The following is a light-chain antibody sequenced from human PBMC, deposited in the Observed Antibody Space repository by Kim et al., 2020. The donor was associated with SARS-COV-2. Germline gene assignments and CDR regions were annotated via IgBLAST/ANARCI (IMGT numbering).Light chain of an antibody. CDR3: AAWDDSVTGRV. CDR1: SSTIGISD. Sequence: GQGVSPCSSGSSSTIGISDVFWDQQCPGTAPRLLIYNTNQRPSGVPDRFSGSKSGTSASLAISGLRSEDEADYYCAAWDDSVTGRVFGGGTQLTVL. V-gene: IGLV1-47*01. J-gene: IGLJ3*02. CDR2: NTN.